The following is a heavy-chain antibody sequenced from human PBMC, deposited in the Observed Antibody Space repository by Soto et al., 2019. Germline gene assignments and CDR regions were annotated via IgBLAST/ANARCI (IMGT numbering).Heavy chain of an antibody. CDR2: IYPGDSDT. J-gene: IGHJ6*03. Sequence: GESLKISCKGSGYSFTSYWIGWVRQMPGKGLEWMGIIYPGDSDTRYSPSFQGQVTISADKSISTAYLQWSSLKASDTAMYYCARSHYCSSTSCYFLQNYHSYMDVWGKGTTVTVSS. V-gene: IGHV5-51*01. CDR3: ARSHYCSSTSCYFLQNYHSYMDV. D-gene: IGHD2-2*01. CDR1: GYSFTSYW.